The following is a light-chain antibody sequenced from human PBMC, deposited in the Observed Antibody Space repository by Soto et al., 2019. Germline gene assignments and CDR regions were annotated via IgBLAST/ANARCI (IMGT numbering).Light chain of an antibody. CDR1: RSDVGAYNY. CDR3: SSYTSSDPLYV. Sequence: QSALTQPASVSGSPGQSITISCTGTRSDVGAYNYVSWYQRHPGKAPKLLIYEVNSRPSGISNRFSGSKSGNTASLTISGLQAEDEADYYCSSYTSSDPLYVFGSGTKLTVL. CDR2: EVN. V-gene: IGLV2-14*01. J-gene: IGLJ1*01.